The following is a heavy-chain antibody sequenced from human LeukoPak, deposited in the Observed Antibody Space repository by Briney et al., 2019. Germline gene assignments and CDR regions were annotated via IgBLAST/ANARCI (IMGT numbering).Heavy chain of an antibody. D-gene: IGHD6-19*01. CDR3: AKTSGWHHDY. CDR1: EFTFSSYE. V-gene: IGHV3-48*03. J-gene: IGHJ4*02. CDR2: ISSSGSAI. Sequence: GGSLRLSCAASEFTFSSYEMDWVRQAPGKGLEWVSYISSSGSAIHYADSVKGRFTISRDNAKNSLYLQMNSLRAEDTALYYCAKTSGWHHDYWGQGTLVTVSS.